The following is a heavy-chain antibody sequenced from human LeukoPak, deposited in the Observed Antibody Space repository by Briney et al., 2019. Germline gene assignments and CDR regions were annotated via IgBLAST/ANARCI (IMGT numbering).Heavy chain of an antibody. CDR1: GYTFTDYY. Sequence: ASVKVSCKASGYTFTDYYMHWVRQAPGQGLEWMGCINPNNGGTNYAQKFQGRITMSRDTSTSTVYMELSSLRSEDTAFYYCATDHSMADTAWWFDPWGQGTLVTVSS. CDR3: ATDHSMADTAWWFDP. V-gene: IGHV1-2*02. J-gene: IGHJ5*02. D-gene: IGHD5-24*01. CDR2: INPNNGGT.